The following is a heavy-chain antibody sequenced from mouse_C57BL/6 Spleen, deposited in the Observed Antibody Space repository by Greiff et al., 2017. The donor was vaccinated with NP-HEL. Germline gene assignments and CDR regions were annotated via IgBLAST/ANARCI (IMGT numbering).Heavy chain of an antibody. Sequence: VQLQQPGAELVRPGTSVKLSCKASGYTFTSYWMHWVKQRPGQGLEWIGVIDPSDSYTNYNQKFKGKATLTVDTSSSTAYMQLSSLTSEDSAVYYCARRDGNYGYFDVWGTGTTVTVSS. CDR3: ARRDGNYGYFDV. V-gene: IGHV1-59*01. CDR1: GYTFTSYW. CDR2: IDPSDSYT. J-gene: IGHJ1*03. D-gene: IGHD2-1*01.